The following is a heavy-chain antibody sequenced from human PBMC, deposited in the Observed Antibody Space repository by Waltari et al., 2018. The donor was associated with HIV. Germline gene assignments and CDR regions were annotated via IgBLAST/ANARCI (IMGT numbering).Heavy chain of an antibody. Sequence: EVRLVESGGGLVKPGGSLRLSCEASGFTFTSYSMTWVRQAPGEGLGWVSFIISSSSHIYYTDSLKGRFTISRDNAKNSLYLQINSLRAYDTAIYDCARDSPRLSGTSRFDYWGRGTLVTVSS. V-gene: IGHV3-21*02. CDR3: ARDSPRLSGTSRFDY. CDR1: GFTFTSYS. J-gene: IGHJ4*02. D-gene: IGHD1-7*01. CDR2: IISSSSHI.